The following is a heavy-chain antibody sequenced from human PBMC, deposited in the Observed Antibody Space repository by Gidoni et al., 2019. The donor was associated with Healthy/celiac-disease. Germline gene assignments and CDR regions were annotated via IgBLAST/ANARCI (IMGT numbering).Heavy chain of an antibody. CDR3: ARVGFNIVVAGMDV. CDR2: ISSSSSTI. CDR1: GFFFSSYS. J-gene: IGHJ6*02. Sequence: EVQLVESGGGLVQPGVYLRLSCAASGFFFSSYSMNWVRQAPGKGLECVSYISSSSSTIYYADSVKGRFTISRDNAKNSLYLQMNSLRAEDTAVYYCARVGFNIVVAGMDVWGQGTTVTVSS. D-gene: IGHD2-15*01. V-gene: IGHV3-48*01.